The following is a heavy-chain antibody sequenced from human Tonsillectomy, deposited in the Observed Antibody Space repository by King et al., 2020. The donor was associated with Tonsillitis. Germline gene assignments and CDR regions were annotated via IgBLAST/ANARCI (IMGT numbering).Heavy chain of an antibody. Sequence: VQLVESGGGVVQPGGSLRLSCVASGFTFSTFGMHWVRQAPGKGLEWVAFIRYDGTHEYSADSVKGRFTISRDNSKNTLYLQMSSLRPEDTAVYYCAKVFCSARGCYYFDYWGQGTLVTVSS. CDR3: AKVFCSARGCYYFDY. D-gene: IGHD2-15*01. V-gene: IGHV3-30*02. CDR2: IRYDGTHE. J-gene: IGHJ4*02. CDR1: GFTFSTFG.